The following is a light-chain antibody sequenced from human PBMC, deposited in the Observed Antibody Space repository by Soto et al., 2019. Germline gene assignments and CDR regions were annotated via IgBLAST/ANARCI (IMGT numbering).Light chain of an antibody. CDR2: AAS. J-gene: IGKJ5*01. CDR1: HGISRY. CDR3: QQYYSYPLIT. V-gene: IGKV1-8*01. Sequence: AIRMTQSPSSLSASTGDRVTITCRASHGISRYLAWYQQKPGKAPKLLIYAASTLQSGVPSRFSGSGSGTDFTLTISCLQSEDFATYYCQQYYSYPLITFGQGTRLEIK.